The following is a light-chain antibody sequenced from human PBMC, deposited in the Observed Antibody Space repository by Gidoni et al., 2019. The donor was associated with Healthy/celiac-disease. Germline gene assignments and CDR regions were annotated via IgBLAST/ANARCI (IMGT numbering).Light chain of an antibody. CDR2: DDS. J-gene: IGLJ2*01. V-gene: IGLV3-21*02. CDR3: QVWDSSTDHPL. Sequence: SYVLTQPPSVSVAPGQTARITCGGHNIGTKSVHWYQQKPGQAPVLVVYDDSDRPSGIPERFSGSNSGNTATLTISRVEAGNEADYYCQVWDSSTDHPLFGGGTKLTVL. CDR1: NIGTKS.